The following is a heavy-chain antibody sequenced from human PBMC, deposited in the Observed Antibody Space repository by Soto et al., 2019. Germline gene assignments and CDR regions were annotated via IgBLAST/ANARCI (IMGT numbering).Heavy chain of an antibody. CDR1: GASISGSYYY. CDR2: VFYTGFT. J-gene: IGHJ4*02. V-gene: IGHV4-39*01. CDR3: ATSQKGYNWNYFDH. D-gene: IGHD1-20*01. Sequence: SETLSLTCAASGASISGSYYYWAWLRQSPGKGPEWIGSVFYTGFTSYNPSLESRVSVSVDTSKSQFSLKLSAVTAADTAVYYCATSQKGYNWNYFDHWGQGALVTVSS.